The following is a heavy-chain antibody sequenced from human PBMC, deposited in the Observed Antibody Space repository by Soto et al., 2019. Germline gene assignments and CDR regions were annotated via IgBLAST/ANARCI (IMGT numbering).Heavy chain of an antibody. CDR2: IYSGGST. CDR1: WFTVNSNY. Sequence: PVGSLRLSCAASWFTVNSNYMNWVRQAPGRGLEWVSVIYSGGSTYYADSVKGRFTISRDNSKNTLYLQMNSLRAEDTAVYFCARARRDGYNFVAFDIWGQGTMVTVSS. V-gene: IGHV3-53*01. D-gene: IGHD5-12*01. J-gene: IGHJ3*02. CDR3: ARARRDGYNFVAFDI.